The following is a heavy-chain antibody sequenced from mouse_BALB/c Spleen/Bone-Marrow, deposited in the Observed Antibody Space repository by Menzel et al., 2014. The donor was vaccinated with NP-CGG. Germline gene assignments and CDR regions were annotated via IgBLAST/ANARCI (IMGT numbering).Heavy chain of an antibody. CDR3: ARGGFSYFDYTMDY. CDR2: IFPGDGDT. J-gene: IGHJ4*01. V-gene: IGHV1-80*01. CDR1: GYAFSSFW. Sequence: VQLQQSGAELVRPGSSVKISCKASGYAFSSFWMNWVKQRPGQGLEWIGQIFPGDGDTNYNGKFKGKVTLTADKSSSTAYMQLRSLTSEDSAVYFCARGGFSYFDYTMDYWVKEPQSPSPQ. D-gene: IGHD2-10*01.